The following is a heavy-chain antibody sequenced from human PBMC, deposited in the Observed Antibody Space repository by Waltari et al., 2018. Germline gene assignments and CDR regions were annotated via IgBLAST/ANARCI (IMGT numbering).Heavy chain of an antibody. J-gene: IGHJ4*02. D-gene: IGHD1-1*01. CDR2: IYSGGST. Sequence: EVHLVESGGDLIQPGGSLRLSCAASGFTVGNNFMGWVRQAPGKGLEWVSVIYSGGSTNYRDSVRGRFTISRDSSKNTLYLQMNSLRAEDTAVYYCAKVDNVGLNNYWGQGTLVTVSS. CDR3: AKVDNVGLNNY. CDR1: GFTVGNNF. V-gene: IGHV3-53*01.